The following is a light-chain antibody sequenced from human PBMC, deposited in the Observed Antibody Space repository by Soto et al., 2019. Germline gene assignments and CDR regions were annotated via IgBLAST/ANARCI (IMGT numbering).Light chain of an antibody. CDR3: SSYTNSSTPYV. Sequence: QSALTQPSSGSGATGPSITISCTGTSSDVGGYNYVSWYQQHPGKAPKLMIYDVSNRPSGVSNRFSGSKSGNTASLTISGLQAEDEANYSGSSYTNSSTPYVFGTGTKVTVL. V-gene: IGLV2-14*01. J-gene: IGLJ1*01. CDR2: DVS. CDR1: SSDVGGYNY.